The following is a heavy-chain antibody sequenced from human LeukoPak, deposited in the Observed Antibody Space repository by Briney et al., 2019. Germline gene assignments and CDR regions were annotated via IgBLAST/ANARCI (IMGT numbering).Heavy chain of an antibody. CDR2: IYTSGST. CDR1: GGSISSYY. Sequence: SETLSLTCTVSGGSISSYYWSWIRQPAGKGLEWIGRIYTSGSTNYNPSLKSRVTMSVDTSKNQFSLKLSSVTAADTAVYYCARDWSASGSDYYPLGYWGQGTLVTVSS. CDR3: ARDWSASGSDYYPLGY. V-gene: IGHV4-4*07. J-gene: IGHJ4*02. D-gene: IGHD3-22*01.